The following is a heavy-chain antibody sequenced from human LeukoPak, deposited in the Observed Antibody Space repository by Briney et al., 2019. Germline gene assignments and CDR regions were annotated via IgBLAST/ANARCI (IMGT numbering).Heavy chain of an antibody. CDR1: GFTFTSFS. V-gene: IGHV3-48*01. J-gene: IGHJ4*02. Sequence: GGSLRLSCAASGFTFTSFSDNWVRQAPGKGLEWVSYISSSSSTIYYADSVKGRFTISRDNAKNSLYLQMNSLRAEDTAVYYCARVWGSGYYSDYWGQGTLVTVSS. CDR2: ISSSSSTI. D-gene: IGHD3-22*01. CDR3: ARVWGSGYYSDY.